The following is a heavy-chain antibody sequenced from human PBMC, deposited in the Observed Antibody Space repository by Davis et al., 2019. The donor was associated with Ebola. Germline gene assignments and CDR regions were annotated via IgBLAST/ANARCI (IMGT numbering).Heavy chain of an antibody. Sequence: AVSVKVSCKASGYMFTSYGISWVRQAPGQGLEWMGWISAYNGNTNYAQKFQGRVTMTTDTSTSTASMELRSLRSDDTAVYYCARSGLWSGYYHYYGMDVWGQGTTVTVS. J-gene: IGHJ6*02. CDR2: ISAYNGNT. CDR3: ARSGLWSGYYHYYGMDV. V-gene: IGHV1-18*01. CDR1: GYMFTSYG. D-gene: IGHD3-3*01.